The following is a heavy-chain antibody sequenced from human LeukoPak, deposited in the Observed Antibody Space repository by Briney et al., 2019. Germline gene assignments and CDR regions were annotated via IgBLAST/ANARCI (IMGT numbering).Heavy chain of an antibody. J-gene: IGHJ5*02. CDR2: INPNSGGT. CDR3: ARDLSRVRYCSSTSCHPNWFDP. Sequence: GASVKVSCKASGYTFTGYYMHWVRQAPGQGLEWMGWINPNSGGTNYAQKFQDRVTMTRDTSISTAYMELSRLRSDDTAVYYCARDLSRVRYCSSTSCHPNWFDPWGQGTLVTVSS. D-gene: IGHD2-2*01. CDR1: GYTFTGYY. V-gene: IGHV1-2*02.